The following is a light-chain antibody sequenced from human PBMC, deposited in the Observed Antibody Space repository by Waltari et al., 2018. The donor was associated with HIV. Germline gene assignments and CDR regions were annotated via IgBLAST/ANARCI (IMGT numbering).Light chain of an antibody. V-gene: IGKV1-5*03. CDR1: RTINSW. CDR2: KAS. J-gene: IGKJ1*01. CDR3: QQYNNYSWT. Sequence: DIQMTQSPSTLSAFVGDRVTITCRANRTINSWLAWYQHKPGKAPKLLIYKASSLESGVPSRFSGSGSGTEFTLTISSLQPDDFATYYCQQYNNYSWTFGQGPKVETK.